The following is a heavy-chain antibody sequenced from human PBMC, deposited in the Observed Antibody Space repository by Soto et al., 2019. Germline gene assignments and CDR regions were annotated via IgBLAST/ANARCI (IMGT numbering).Heavy chain of an antibody. CDR3: ARLRRDWGDAFDL. V-gene: IGHV1-69*01. D-gene: IGHD3-16*01. Sequence: QVQLVQSGADVKKPGSSVKVSCKTSGGPFGSSAISWVRQAPAQGLEWMGGSIPVFDKANYAQNFHGRLTITADEPTGTVFMQLSSLRSEDTAVYFSARLRRDWGDAFDLWGLGTFVTVSS. CDR2: SIPVFDKA. CDR1: GGPFGSSA. J-gene: IGHJ3*01.